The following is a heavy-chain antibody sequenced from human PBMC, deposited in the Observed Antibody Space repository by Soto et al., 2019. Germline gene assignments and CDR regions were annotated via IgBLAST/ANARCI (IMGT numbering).Heavy chain of an antibody. V-gene: IGHV1-18*04. CDR1: GYTFTTYT. CDR3: ARDLSTIFGVVPLSNWFDP. D-gene: IGHD3-3*01. J-gene: IGHJ5*02. CDR2: INPYNGHT. Sequence: ASVKVSCKTSGYTFTTYTISWVRQAPGQGLEWVGWINPYNGHTDYAQSLQGRVTMTTDTSTSTAYMELRSLRSDDTAVYYCARDLSTIFGVVPLSNWFDPWGQGTLVTVSS.